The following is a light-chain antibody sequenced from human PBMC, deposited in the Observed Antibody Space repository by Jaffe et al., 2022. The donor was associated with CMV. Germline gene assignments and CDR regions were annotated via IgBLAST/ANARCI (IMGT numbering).Light chain of an antibody. Sequence: QSALTQPASVSGSPGQSITISCTGSSSDIGTYNYVSWYQQHPAKAPKLIIYDVGNRPSGVSYRFSGSKSGNTASLTISRLQAEDEADYYCSSYTTSSTWVFGGGTKLTVL. CDR1: SSDIGTYNY. J-gene: IGLJ3*02. V-gene: IGLV2-14*03. CDR2: DVG. CDR3: SSYTTSSTWV.